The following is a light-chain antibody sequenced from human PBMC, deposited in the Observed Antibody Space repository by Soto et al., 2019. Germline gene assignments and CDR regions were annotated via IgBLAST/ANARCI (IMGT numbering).Light chain of an antibody. J-gene: IGLJ2*01. CDR1: SGDVGGYNY. Sequence: QSALPQPASVSGAPGQSISISCTGTSGDVGGYNYVSWYQHHPGKAPKLMIYEVSNRPSGVSNRFSGSKSGNTASLTISGLQAEDEADYYCSSYTRNSTLVFGGGTKLTVL. CDR3: SSYTRNSTLV. V-gene: IGLV2-14*01. CDR2: EVS.